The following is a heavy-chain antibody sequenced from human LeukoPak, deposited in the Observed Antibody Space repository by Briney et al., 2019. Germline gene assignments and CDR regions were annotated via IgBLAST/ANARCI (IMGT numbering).Heavy chain of an antibody. J-gene: IGHJ4*02. V-gene: IGHV3-21*05. CDR3: ARVPKRAGKGYFDY. CDR2: ISSSSSYI. CDR1: GFTFRSYE. Sequence: PGGSLRLSCAASGFTFRSYEMNWVRQAPGKGLEWVSYISSSSSYIYYADSVKGRFTISRDNAKNSLYLQMNSLRAEDTAVYYCARVPKRAGKGYFDYWGQGTLVTVSS. D-gene: IGHD6-19*01.